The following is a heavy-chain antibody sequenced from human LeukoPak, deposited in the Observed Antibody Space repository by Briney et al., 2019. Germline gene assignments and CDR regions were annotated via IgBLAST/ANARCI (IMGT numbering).Heavy chain of an antibody. J-gene: IGHJ4*02. CDR3: ARGDYYDSSGPFDY. CDR1: RYTFTNYD. D-gene: IGHD3-22*01. CDR2: ISAYNGNT. Sequence: ASVKVSCKASRYTFTNYDVNWVRQAPGQGLEWMGWISAYNGNTNYAQKLQGRVTMTTDTSTSTAYMELRSLRSDDTAVYYCARGDYYDSSGPFDYWGQGTLVTVSS. V-gene: IGHV1-18*01.